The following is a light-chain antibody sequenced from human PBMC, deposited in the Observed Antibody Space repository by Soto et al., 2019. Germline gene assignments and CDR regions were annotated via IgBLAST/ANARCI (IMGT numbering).Light chain of an antibody. CDR3: QNYNSGPRT. Sequence: EIQMTQSPSSLSASVGDRATITCRASQGISNYLAWYQQKPGKVPKLLIYAASTLQSGAPSRFSGSGSATDFTSTISSLQPDDVTNYYCQNYNSGPRTFGQGTKVDIK. CDR2: AAS. V-gene: IGKV1-27*01. J-gene: IGKJ1*01. CDR1: QGISNY.